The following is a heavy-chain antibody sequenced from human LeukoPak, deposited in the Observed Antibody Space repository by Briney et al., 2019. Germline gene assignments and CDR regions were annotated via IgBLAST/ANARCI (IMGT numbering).Heavy chain of an antibody. V-gene: IGHV3-7*01. CDR1: GFIFSSYW. CDR2: IKQDGSEK. D-gene: IGHD3-16*01. J-gene: IGHJ4*02. CDR3: ARHVGFEGVDY. Sequence: PGGSLRLSCAASGFIFSSYWMSWIRQAPGKGLEWVANIKQDGSEKYYVDSVKGRFTISRDNAKNSLFLQINSLRAEDTAVYYGARHVGFEGVDYWGQGTLVTVSS.